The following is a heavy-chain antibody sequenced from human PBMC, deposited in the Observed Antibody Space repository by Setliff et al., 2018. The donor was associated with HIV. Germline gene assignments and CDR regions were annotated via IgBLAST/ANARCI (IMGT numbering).Heavy chain of an antibody. CDR1: GFTFSSYS. D-gene: IGHD3-9*01. J-gene: IGHJ6*02. CDR2: ISSTGAHI. Sequence: GGSLRLSCAASGFTFSSYSMNWVRQAPGKGLEWVASISSTGAHISTADSLKGRFTISRDNGRNSLYLQMSSLRAEDTALYYCARGGRLQYFEWPSYAMDVWGQGTTVTVSS. V-gene: IGHV3-21*06. CDR3: ARGGRLQYFEWPSYAMDV.